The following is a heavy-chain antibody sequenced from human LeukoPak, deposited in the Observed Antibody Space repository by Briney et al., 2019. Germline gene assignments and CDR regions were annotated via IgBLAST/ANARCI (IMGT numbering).Heavy chain of an antibody. Sequence: AASVKVSCKASGYTFPSFGISWVRQAPGQGLEWMGWISAYNGHTNYAQNLQGRVTMTTDTSTSTAYMELTSLRSDDTAVYFCARDQVVGATAGTFDYWGQGTLVTVSS. CDR3: ARDQVVGATAGTFDY. CDR1: GYTFPSFG. D-gene: IGHD1-26*01. J-gene: IGHJ4*02. CDR2: ISAYNGHT. V-gene: IGHV1-18*01.